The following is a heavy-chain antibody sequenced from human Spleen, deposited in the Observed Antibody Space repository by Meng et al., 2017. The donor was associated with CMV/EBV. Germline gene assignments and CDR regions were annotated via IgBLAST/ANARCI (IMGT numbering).Heavy chain of an antibody. J-gene: IGHJ4*02. CDR1: GGTFSRYA. V-gene: IGHV1-69*12. CDR3: ARVKDVHGWNYVGFDY. CDR2: IIPIFGTA. D-gene: IGHD1-7*01. Sequence: QVQLVQAGAEVKKPGSSVKVSCKASGGTFSRYAISWVRQAPGQGLEWMGGIIPIFGTANYAQKFQGRVTITADESTSTAYMELSSLRSEDTAVYYCARVKDVHGWNYVGFDYWGQGTLVTVSS.